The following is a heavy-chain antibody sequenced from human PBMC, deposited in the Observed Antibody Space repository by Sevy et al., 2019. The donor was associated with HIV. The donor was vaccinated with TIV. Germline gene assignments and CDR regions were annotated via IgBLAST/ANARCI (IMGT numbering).Heavy chain of an antibody. D-gene: IGHD1-1*01. CDR2: ISYDGSNK. CDR1: GFTFSDFS. CDR3: ALERLSSNVAEYFQN. Sequence: GGSLRLSCAASGFTFSDFSIHWVRQAPGKGLEWVATISYDGSNKHYADSVKGRFTISRDNSKNSLSLQMNSLRAEDTAVYYCALERLSSNVAEYFQNWGQRTLVTVSS. V-gene: IGHV3-30-3*01. J-gene: IGHJ1*01.